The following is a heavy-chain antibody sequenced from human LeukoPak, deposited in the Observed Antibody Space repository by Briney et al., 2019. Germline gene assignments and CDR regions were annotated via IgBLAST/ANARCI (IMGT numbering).Heavy chain of an antibody. J-gene: IGHJ4*02. D-gene: IGHD3-22*01. V-gene: IGHV3-23*01. CDR3: VRDDDRPDNGLDY. CDR1: GFTFSSYA. CDR2: ISDSGGSS. Sequence: GGSLRLSCAASGFTFSSYAMSWVRQAPGKGLEWVSAISDSGGSSWYADSVRGRSTISRDNSKNTLYLQMNSLRGEDTAVYYCVRDDDRPDNGLDYWGQGTLVTVSS.